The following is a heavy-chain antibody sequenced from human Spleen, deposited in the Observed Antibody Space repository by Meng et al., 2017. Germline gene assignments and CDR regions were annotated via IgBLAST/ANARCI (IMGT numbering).Heavy chain of an antibody. D-gene: IGHD6-19*01. J-gene: IGHJ4*02. V-gene: IGHV3-49*04. Sequence: GGSLRLSCTASGFTFDDYAMNWVRQGPGKGLEWVGFIRSKAYGGTTEYAASVKGRFSISRDDSKSIAYLQMNSLITEDTAVYYCTRVLNKGSGWNMFGYWGQGTLVTVSS. CDR3: TRVLNKGSGWNMFGY. CDR1: GFTFDDYA. CDR2: IRSKAYGGTT.